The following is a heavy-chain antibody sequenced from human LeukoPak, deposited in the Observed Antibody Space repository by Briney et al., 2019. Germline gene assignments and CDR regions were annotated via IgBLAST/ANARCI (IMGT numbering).Heavy chain of an antibody. J-gene: IGHJ4*02. D-gene: IGHD6-6*01. V-gene: IGHV3-74*01. Sequence: GGTLRPSCAASGFTLCSYWMHWVSQAPGKGQVWVSRINSDGSSTSYADSVKGRFTISRDNANNTLYLQMNRLRAEDTAVYYFAKGAHRSIAARPVEDYWGQGTLVTVSS. CDR2: INSDGSST. CDR1: GFTLCSYW. CDR3: AKGAHRSIAARPVEDY.